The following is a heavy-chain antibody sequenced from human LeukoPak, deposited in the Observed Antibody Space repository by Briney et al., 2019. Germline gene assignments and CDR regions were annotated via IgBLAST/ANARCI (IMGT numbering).Heavy chain of an antibody. D-gene: IGHD5-24*01. CDR2: INPNSGGT. CDR3: ARVGRGDGYNYDY. V-gene: IGHV1-2*06. Sequence: ASLKVSCKASGYTFTGYYMHWVRQAPGPGLEWMGLINPNSGGTNYAQTFQGRVTMTRDTSISTAYMELSRLRSDDTAVYYCARVGRGDGYNYDYWGQGTLVTVSS. J-gene: IGHJ4*02. CDR1: GYTFTGYY.